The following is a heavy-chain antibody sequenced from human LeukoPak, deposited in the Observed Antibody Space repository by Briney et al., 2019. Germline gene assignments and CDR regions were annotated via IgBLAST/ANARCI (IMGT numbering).Heavy chain of an antibody. Sequence: GGSLRLSCAASGFTFSSYSMNWVRQAPGKGLEWVSSISSSSSYIYYADSVKGRFTISRDNAKNSLYLQMNSLRAEDTAVYYCASHCSSTSCQVWWGQGTLVTVSS. CDR1: GFTFSSYS. CDR2: ISSSSSYI. D-gene: IGHD2-2*01. V-gene: IGHV3-21*01. J-gene: IGHJ4*02. CDR3: ASHCSSTSCQVW.